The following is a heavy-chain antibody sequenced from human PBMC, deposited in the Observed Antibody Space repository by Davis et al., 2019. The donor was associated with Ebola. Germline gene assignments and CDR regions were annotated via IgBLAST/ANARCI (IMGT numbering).Heavy chain of an antibody. Sequence: GESLKISCAASGFTFSSYYMHWVRQAPGKGLVWVSRIKSDGSSTSYADSVKGRFTISRDNAKNTLYLQMNSLTAEDTAVYYCVRTTYGAPEYWGQGTLVTVSS. CDR2: IKSDGSST. CDR1: GFTFSSYY. V-gene: IGHV3-74*01. J-gene: IGHJ4*02. CDR3: VRTTYGAPEY. D-gene: IGHD4-17*01.